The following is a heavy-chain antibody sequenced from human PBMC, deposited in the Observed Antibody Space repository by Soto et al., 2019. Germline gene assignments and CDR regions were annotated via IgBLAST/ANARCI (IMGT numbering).Heavy chain of an antibody. D-gene: IGHD6-6*01. J-gene: IGHJ4*02. Sequence: GASVKVSCKASGYTFTSYGISCVRQAPGQGLEWMGWISAYNGNTNYAQKLQGRVTMTTDTSTSTAYMELRSLRSDDTAVYYCARDGEQYSSSSYDYWGQGTLVTVSS. CDR3: ARDGEQYSSSSYDY. CDR1: GYTFTSYG. V-gene: IGHV1-18*01. CDR2: ISAYNGNT.